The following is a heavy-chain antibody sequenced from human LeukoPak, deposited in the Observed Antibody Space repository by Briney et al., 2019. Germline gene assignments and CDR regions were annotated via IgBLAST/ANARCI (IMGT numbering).Heavy chain of an antibody. CDR2: IWYDASNK. D-gene: IGHD2-21*02. CDR1: GFTFSSYG. Sequence: PGGSLRLSCAASGFTFSSYGMHWVRQAPGKGLEWVAVIWYDASNKYYADSVKGRFTISRDNSKNTLYLQMNSLRAEDTAVYYCAKDGVYCGGDCYSDTEYFQHWGQGTLVTVSS. J-gene: IGHJ1*01. CDR3: AKDGVYCGGDCYSDTEYFQH. V-gene: IGHV3-33*06.